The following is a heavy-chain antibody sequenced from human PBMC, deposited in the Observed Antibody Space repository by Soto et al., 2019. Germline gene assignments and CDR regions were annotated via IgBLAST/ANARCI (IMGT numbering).Heavy chain of an antibody. J-gene: IGHJ4*02. Sequence: PGGSLRLSCAASGFTFSSYAMHWVRQAPGKGLEWVAVISYDGSNKYYADSVKGRFTISRDNSKNTLYLQMNSLRAEDTAVYYCARAYEGDYVDYWGQGTLVTVPQ. CDR2: ISYDGSNK. CDR3: ARAYEGDYVDY. CDR1: GFTFSSYA. V-gene: IGHV3-30-3*01. D-gene: IGHD3-16*01.